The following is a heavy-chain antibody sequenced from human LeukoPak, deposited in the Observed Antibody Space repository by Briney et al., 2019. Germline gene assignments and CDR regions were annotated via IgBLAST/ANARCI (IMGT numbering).Heavy chain of an antibody. Sequence: SVKVSCKASGGTFSSYAISWVRQAPGQGLEWMGRIIPILGIANYAQKFQGRVTITADKSTSTAYMELSSLRSEDTAVYYCASEAEYYYDSSGPYGWFDPWGQGTLVTVSS. J-gene: IGHJ5*02. D-gene: IGHD3-22*01. V-gene: IGHV1-69*04. CDR1: GGTFSSYA. CDR2: IIPILGIA. CDR3: ASEAEYYYDSSGPYGWFDP.